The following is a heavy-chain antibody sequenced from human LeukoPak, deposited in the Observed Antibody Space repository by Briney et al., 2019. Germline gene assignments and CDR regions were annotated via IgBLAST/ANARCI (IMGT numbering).Heavy chain of an antibody. D-gene: IGHD1-20*01. J-gene: IGHJ3*02. CDR3: ARGRYKWNELVAFDI. CDR2: IYYSGST. CDR1: GGSISHYY. V-gene: IGHV4-59*01. Sequence: SETLSPTCTVSGGSISHYYWSWIRQPPGKGLEWIGYIYYSGSTNYNPSLKSRVTISVDTSKNQFSLKLRSVTAADTAVYYCARGRYKWNELVAFDIWGQGTMVTVSS.